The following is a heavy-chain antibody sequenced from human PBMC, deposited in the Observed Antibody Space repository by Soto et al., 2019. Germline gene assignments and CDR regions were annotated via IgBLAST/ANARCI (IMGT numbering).Heavy chain of an antibody. V-gene: IGHV1-69*13. CDR3: GRSSSGPLDFAY. Sequence: SVKVSCKASGGTFSSYAISWVRQAPGQGLEWMGGIIPIFGTANYAQKFQGRVTITADESTSTAYMELSSLRSEDTAVYYCGRSSSGPLDFAYWGQGPLVTVSS. D-gene: IGHD3-22*01. J-gene: IGHJ4*02. CDR1: GGTFSSYA. CDR2: IIPIFGTA.